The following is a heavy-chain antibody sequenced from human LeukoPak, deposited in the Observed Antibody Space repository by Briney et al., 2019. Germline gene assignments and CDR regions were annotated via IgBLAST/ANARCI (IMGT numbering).Heavy chain of an antibody. CDR3: ARELFSSGSCPDG. CDR1: GFTFSYYA. V-gene: IGHV3-33*01. J-gene: IGHJ4*02. Sequence: GRSLRLSCSASGFTFSYYAIHWARQAPGKGLEWVALIWSDGSNKYYADSVKGRITISRDNSKNTVYLQMNSLRAEDTAVYYCARELFSSGSCPDGWGQGTLVTVSS. CDR2: IWSDGSNK. D-gene: IGHD3-10*01.